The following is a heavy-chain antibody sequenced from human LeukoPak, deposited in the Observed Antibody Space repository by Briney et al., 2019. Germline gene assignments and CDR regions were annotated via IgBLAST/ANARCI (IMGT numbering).Heavy chain of an antibody. CDR1: GGSISSHC. Sequence: SETLSLTCTVSGGSISSHCWSWIRQPPGKGLEWIGYVCYSGSTNYNPSLKSRVTVSVDTSKNQFSLKLSSVTAADTAVYYCARVGRYYGSGTFYYFDYWGQGTLVTVSS. CDR3: ARVGRYYGSGTFYYFDY. J-gene: IGHJ4*02. V-gene: IGHV4-59*11. CDR2: VCYSGST. D-gene: IGHD3-10*01.